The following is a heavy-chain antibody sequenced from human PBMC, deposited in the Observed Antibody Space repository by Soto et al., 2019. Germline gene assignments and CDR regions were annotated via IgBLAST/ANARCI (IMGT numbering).Heavy chain of an antibody. V-gene: IGHV4-59*03. CDR3: VSSRSAIYGDALDV. D-gene: IGHD2-2*01. CDR2: IYDDGTT. CDR1: GGSISSYF. J-gene: IGHJ3*01. Sequence: PSEILSLTCSVSGGSISSYFRNWLRQPPGKGLEWIGYIYDDGTTDYNPSLKSRVTILLDMSKNQFSLKLSSVTAADTAVYYCVSSRSAIYGDALDVWGQGTMVTV.